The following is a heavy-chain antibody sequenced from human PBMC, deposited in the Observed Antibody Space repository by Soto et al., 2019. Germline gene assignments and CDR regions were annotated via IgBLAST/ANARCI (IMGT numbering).Heavy chain of an antibody. J-gene: IGHJ4*02. CDR3: VKVRFPLSSGYPLDY. V-gene: IGHV3-30-3*02. Sequence: HPGGSLRLSCAASGFTFSSYAMHWVRQAPGKGLEWVAVISYDGSNKDYADSVKGRFTISRDNSKNTLYLQMNSLRAEDTALYYCVKVRFPLSSGYPLDYWGQGTPVTVSS. D-gene: IGHD3-22*01. CDR1: GFTFSSYA. CDR2: ISYDGSNK.